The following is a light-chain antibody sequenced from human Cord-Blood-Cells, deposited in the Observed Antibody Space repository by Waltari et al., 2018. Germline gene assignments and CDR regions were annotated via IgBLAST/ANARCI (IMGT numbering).Light chain of an antibody. Sequence: QSALTQPRSVSGSPGQSVTISCTGTSSDVGGYNYVSWYQQHPGKAPKLMIYDVSKRPSGVLDRFSGSKSGNTASLTISGLQAEDEADDYCCSYAGSYTWVFGGGTKLTVL. CDR2: DVS. V-gene: IGLV2-11*01. CDR3: CSYAGSYTWV. J-gene: IGLJ3*02. CDR1: SSDVGGYNY.